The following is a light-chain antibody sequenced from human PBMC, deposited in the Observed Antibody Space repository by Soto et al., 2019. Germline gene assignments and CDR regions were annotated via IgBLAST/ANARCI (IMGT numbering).Light chain of an antibody. V-gene: IGKV3-11*01. Sequence: TVLTQFPATLFLSPGERATLSCKASQSIGNSLGWFQQKPGQAPRLLIDDAFNRATGIPARFTGSGSGSDFTLTISSLEPEDFGVYYCRQRYNWPLTFGGGTKVDIK. J-gene: IGKJ4*01. CDR2: DAF. CDR1: QSIGNS. CDR3: RQRYNWPLT.